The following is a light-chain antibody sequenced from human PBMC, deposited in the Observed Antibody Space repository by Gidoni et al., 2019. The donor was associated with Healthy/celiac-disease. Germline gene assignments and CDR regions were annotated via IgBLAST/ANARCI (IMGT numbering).Light chain of an antibody. J-gene: IGKJ1*01. CDR3: QQYNSYWT. Sequence: IQMPKSPSTLSAAVGDRVTITCRARQRISSWLAWYQQKPGKAQKLLIYKASSLESWVPSSFSGSESGTEFTLTISSLQPDDFATYYCQQYNSYWTFGQGTKVESK. CDR1: QRISSW. V-gene: IGKV1-5*03. CDR2: KAS.